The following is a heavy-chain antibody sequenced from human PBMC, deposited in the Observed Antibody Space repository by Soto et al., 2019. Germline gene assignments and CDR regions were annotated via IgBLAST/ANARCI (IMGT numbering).Heavy chain of an antibody. Sequence: GGSLRLSCGASGFTFSSYGMHWVRQAPGKGLEWVAVVSYDGRNEYYADSVKGRFTISRDNTKNTVYLQVNSLRGEDAAVYFCARGHDYDSNSFHYCGQGPLVTVYS. CDR3: ARGHDYDSNSFHY. CDR1: GFTFSSYG. D-gene: IGHD3-22*01. J-gene: IGHJ4*02. V-gene: IGHV3-30*03. CDR2: VSYDGRNE.